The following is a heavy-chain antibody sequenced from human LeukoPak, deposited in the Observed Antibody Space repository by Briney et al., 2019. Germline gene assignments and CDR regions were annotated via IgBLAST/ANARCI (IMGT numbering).Heavy chain of an antibody. CDR3: ARAPPPGDAFDI. Sequence: GGSLRLSCSASGSTVSSNYMSWVRQAPGKGLEWVSVIYSGGSTYYADSVKGRFTISRDNSKNTLYLQMNSLRAEDTAVYYCARAPPPGDAFDIWGQGTMVTVSS. V-gene: IGHV3-66*01. CDR1: GSTVSSNY. J-gene: IGHJ3*02. CDR2: IYSGGST. D-gene: IGHD3-10*01.